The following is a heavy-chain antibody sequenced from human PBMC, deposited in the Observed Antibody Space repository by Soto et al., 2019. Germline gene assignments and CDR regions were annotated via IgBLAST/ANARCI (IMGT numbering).Heavy chain of an antibody. CDR2: IYYSGST. Sequence: SETLSLTCTVSGGSISSGGYYWSWIRQHPGKGLEWIGYIYYSGSTYYNPSLKGRVTISVDTSKNQSSLKLSSVTAADTAVYYCARDDCSGGSCLGGLHAFDIWGQGTMVTVSS. CDR1: GGSISSGGYY. D-gene: IGHD2-15*01. CDR3: ARDDCSGGSCLGGLHAFDI. V-gene: IGHV4-31*03. J-gene: IGHJ3*02.